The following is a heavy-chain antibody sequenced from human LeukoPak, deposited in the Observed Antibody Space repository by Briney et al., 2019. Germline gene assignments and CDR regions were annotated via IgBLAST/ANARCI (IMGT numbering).Heavy chain of an antibody. D-gene: IGHD3-10*01. Sequence: PSETLSLTCAVYGGSFSGYYWSWIRQPPGKGLEWIGEINHSGSTNYNPSLKGRVTISVDTSENQFSLKLSSVTAADTAVYYCARYVVYGSGKYYFDYWGQGTLVTVSS. J-gene: IGHJ4*02. V-gene: IGHV4-34*01. CDR1: GGSFSGYY. CDR2: INHSGST. CDR3: ARYVVYGSGKYYFDY.